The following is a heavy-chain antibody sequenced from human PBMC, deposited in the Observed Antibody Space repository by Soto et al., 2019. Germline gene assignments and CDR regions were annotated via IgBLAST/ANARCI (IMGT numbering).Heavy chain of an antibody. J-gene: IGHJ4*02. Sequence: GGSLRLSCAASGFTFSRYGMHWVRQAPGKGLEWVAVISYDGSNKYYADSVKGRFTISRDNSKNTLSLQMNSLRAEDAAVYYCAKADDSSSSPSGLDYWGQGTLVTVSS. D-gene: IGHD6-6*01. CDR2: ISYDGSNK. V-gene: IGHV3-30*18. CDR1: GFTFSRYG. CDR3: AKADDSSSSPSGLDY.